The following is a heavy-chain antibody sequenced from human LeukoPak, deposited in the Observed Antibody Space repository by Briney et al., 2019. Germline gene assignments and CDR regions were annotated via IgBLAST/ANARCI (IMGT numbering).Heavy chain of an antibody. Sequence: GASVKVSCKASGHTFTSYDINWVRQATGRGREWMGWMNPDSGNTGYAQKFQGRVTMTRNPSISTAYMELSSLTSEDTAVYYCARRIAAAGVGIVYWGQGTLVTVSS. CDR3: ARRIAAAGVGIVY. D-gene: IGHD6-13*01. J-gene: IGHJ4*02. V-gene: IGHV1-8*01. CDR1: GHTFTSYD. CDR2: MNPDSGNT.